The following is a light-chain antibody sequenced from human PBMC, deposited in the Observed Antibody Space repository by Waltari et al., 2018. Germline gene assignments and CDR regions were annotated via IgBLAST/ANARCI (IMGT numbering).Light chain of an antibody. Sequence: QSALAQPASVSGSPGKSSTISCTGPSTELGASNLLAWYQQPPGRTPQLMIYEVTKRPSGVSDRFSGSKSDNTASLTISGLQAEDEGDYYCCSYGGRSTLVFGGGTKLTVL. V-gene: IGLV2-23*02. CDR3: CSYGGRSTLV. CDR1: STELGASNL. J-gene: IGLJ3*02. CDR2: EVT.